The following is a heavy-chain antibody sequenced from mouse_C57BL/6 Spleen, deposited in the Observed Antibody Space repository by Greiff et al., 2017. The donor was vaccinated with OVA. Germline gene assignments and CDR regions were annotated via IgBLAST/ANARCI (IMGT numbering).Heavy chain of an antibody. CDR2: INPNNGGT. Sequence: VQLQQSGPELVKPGASVKISCKASGYTFTDYYMNWVKQSHGKSLEWIGDINPNNGGTSYNQKFKGKATLTVDKSSSTAYMELRSLTSEDSAVDYCAREGTTVPFDYWGQGTTLTVSS. J-gene: IGHJ2*01. CDR1: GYTFTDYY. CDR3: AREGTTVPFDY. D-gene: IGHD1-1*01. V-gene: IGHV1-26*01.